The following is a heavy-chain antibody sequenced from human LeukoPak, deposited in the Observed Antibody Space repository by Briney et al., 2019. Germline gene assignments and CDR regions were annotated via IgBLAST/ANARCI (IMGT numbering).Heavy chain of an antibody. D-gene: IGHD2-2*01. J-gene: IGHJ6*02. CDR2: INPSGGST. V-gene: IGHV1-46*01. Sequence: ASVKVSCKASGYTFTSYYMHWVRQAPGQGLEWMGIINPSGGSTSYAQKFQGRVTMTRDTSTSTVYMELSSLRSEDTAVYYCARPLGYCSSTSCYGTVYYYGMDVWGQGTTVTVSS. CDR1: GYTFTSYY. CDR3: ARPLGYCSSTSCYGTVYYYGMDV.